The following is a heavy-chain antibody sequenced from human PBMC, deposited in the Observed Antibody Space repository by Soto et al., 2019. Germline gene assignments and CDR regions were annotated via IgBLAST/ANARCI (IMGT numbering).Heavy chain of an antibody. D-gene: IGHD6-6*01. CDR1: GFTFSSYS. J-gene: IGHJ3*02. Sequence: GGSLRLSCAASGFTFSSYSMNWVRQAPGKGLEWVSYISSSSSTIYYADSVKGRFTISRDNAKNSLYLQMNSLRAEDTAVYYCARGLYSSSSCAFDIWGQGTMVTVSS. V-gene: IGHV3-48*01. CDR3: ARGLYSSSSCAFDI. CDR2: ISSSSSTI.